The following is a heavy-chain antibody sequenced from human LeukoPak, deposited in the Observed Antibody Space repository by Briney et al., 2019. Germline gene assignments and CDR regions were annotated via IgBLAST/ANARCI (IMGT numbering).Heavy chain of an antibody. V-gene: IGHV4-59*01. CDR2: IYYSGST. CDR3: ARYGSGSYYNGPPFDY. D-gene: IGHD3-10*01. CDR1: GGSISSYY. J-gene: IGHJ4*01. Sequence: SETLSLTCTVSGGSISSYYWSWIRQPPGKGLEWIGYIYYSGSTNYNPSLKSRVTISVDTSKNQLSLKLSSVTAADTAVYYCARYGSGSYYNGPPFDYWGHGTLVTVSS.